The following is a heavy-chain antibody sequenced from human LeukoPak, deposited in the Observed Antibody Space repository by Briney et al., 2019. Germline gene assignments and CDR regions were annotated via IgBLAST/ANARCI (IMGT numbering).Heavy chain of an antibody. CDR2: INWNGGST. CDR1: GFTFDDYG. D-gene: IGHD3-22*01. Sequence: GGSLRLSCAASGFTFDDYGMSWVRHAPGKGLEWVSGINWNGGSTGYADSVKGRFTISRDNAKNSLYLQMNSLRAEDTALYYCARDSTYYDSSGYYDYWGQGTLVTVSS. J-gene: IGHJ4*02. CDR3: ARDSTYYDSSGYYDY. V-gene: IGHV3-20*04.